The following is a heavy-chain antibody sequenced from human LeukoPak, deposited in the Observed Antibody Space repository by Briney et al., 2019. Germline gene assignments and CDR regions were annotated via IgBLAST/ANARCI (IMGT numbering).Heavy chain of an antibody. J-gene: IGHJ4*02. CDR3: ARVLDYYGSGSYGADY. CDR1: GGSISSSNW. V-gene: IGHV4-4*02. CDR2: IYHSGST. D-gene: IGHD3-10*01. Sequence: SGTLSLTCAVSGGSISSSNWWSWVRQPPGKGLEWIGEIYHSGSTNYNPSLKSRVTISVDTSKNQFSLKLSSVTAADTAVYYCARVLDYYGSGSYGADYWGQGTLVTVSS.